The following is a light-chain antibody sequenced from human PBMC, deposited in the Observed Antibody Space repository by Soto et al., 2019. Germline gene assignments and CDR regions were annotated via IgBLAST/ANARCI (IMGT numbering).Light chain of an antibody. V-gene: IGKV3-20*01. J-gene: IGKJ4*01. Sequence: EIVLTQSPGTLSLSPGERATLSCRASQNLKFNSLAWYQQKPGQAPRLLIHGASNRATDIPDRFSGSGSGTDFTLTINRLEPEDYAVYFCQQYTNSPLTFGGGTKVDIK. CDR1: QNLKFNS. CDR3: QQYTNSPLT. CDR2: GAS.